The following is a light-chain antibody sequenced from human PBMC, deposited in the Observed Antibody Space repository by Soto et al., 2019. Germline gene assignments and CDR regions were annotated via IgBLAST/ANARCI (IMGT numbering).Light chain of an antibody. CDR2: KIS. CDR1: QSLVHSDGNTY. J-gene: IGKJ1*01. V-gene: IGKV2-24*01. CDR3: LRRTPTPWT. Sequence: DIVMTQTPLSSPVTLGQPASISCSSSQSLVHSDGNTYLSWLQQRPGQPPRLLISKISDRFSGVPHRFSGSRAEADFALTSSRGDAEDFGVYYCLRRTPTPWTFGQGTNVVL.